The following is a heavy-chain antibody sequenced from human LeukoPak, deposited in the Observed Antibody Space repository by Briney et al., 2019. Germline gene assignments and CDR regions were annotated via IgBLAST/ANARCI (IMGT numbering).Heavy chain of an antibody. D-gene: IGHD6-19*01. CDR2: ISSADTT. V-gene: IGHV3-53*01. CDR3: ARDPVQWPRKGAFDI. Sequence: GGSLRLSCAASGFTVSSNYMSWVRQAPGKGLEWVSVISSADTTYYADSVKGRFTISRDNSKNTVYLQMNGLRAEDTAMYYCARDPVQWPRKGAFDIWGQGTMVTVSS. J-gene: IGHJ3*02. CDR1: GFTVSSNY.